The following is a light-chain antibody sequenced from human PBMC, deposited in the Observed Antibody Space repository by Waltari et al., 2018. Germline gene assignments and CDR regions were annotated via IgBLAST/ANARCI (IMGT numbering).Light chain of an antibody. J-gene: IGKJ4*01. CDR1: QSVSRN. CDR2: GAS. Sequence: EIVMTQSPATLSVSPGERATPSCRARQSVSRNLAWYQQKPGQAPRLLIYGASTRATGIPARFSGSGSGTEFTLTISSLQSEDFAVYYCQQYNSWPLTFGGGTKVEIK. CDR3: QQYNSWPLT. V-gene: IGKV3-15*01.